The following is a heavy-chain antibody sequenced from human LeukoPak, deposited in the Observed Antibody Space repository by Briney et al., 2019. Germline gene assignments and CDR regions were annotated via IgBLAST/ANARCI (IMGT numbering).Heavy chain of an antibody. J-gene: IGHJ4*02. CDR3: ARDPRAYCGGDCYSGAGYYFDY. CDR1: GGSIRSEF. Sequence: KPSETLSHTCTVSGGSIRSEFWICIPQPPGERREGIGYLLYSGGTKYNPSLKSRVTMSVATSKNQFSLKLSSVTAADTAIYYCARDPRAYCGGDCYSGAGYYFDYWGQGTLVTVSS. V-gene: IGHV4-59*01. CDR2: LLYSGGT. D-gene: IGHD2-21*02.